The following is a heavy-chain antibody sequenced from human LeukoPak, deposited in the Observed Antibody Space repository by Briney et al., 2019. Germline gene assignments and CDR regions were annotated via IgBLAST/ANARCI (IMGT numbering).Heavy chain of an antibody. CDR2: ISAYNGNT. CDR1: GYTFTSYG. J-gene: IGHJ6*02. D-gene: IGHD2-15*01. CDR3: ARDSLGGDCSGGSCYSSTIYYYYGMDV. Sequence: ASVKVSCKASGYTFTSYGISWVRQAPGQGLEWMGWISAYNGNTNYAQKLKGRVTMTTDTSTSTAYMELRSLRSDDTAVYYCARDSLGGDCSGGSCYSSTIYYYYGMDVWGQGTTVSVSS. V-gene: IGHV1-18*01.